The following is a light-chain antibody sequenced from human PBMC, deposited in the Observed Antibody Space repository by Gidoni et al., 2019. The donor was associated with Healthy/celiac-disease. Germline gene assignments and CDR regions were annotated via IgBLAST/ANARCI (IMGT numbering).Light chain of an antibody. Sequence: SYVLTQPPSVSVAPGKTARITCGGNNIGSKSVHWYQQKPGQAPVLVIYYDSDRPSGIPERFSGSNSGNTATLTISRVEAGDEADYYCQVWDSSSDHYVFGTGTKVXVL. J-gene: IGLJ1*01. CDR3: QVWDSSSDHYV. CDR2: YDS. V-gene: IGLV3-21*04. CDR1: NIGSKS.